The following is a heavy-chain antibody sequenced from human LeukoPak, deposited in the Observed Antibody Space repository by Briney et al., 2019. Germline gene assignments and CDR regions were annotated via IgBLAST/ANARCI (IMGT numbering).Heavy chain of an antibody. CDR2: ISRSGSTP. Sequence: GGSLRLSCEGSGFTFSSYDLSWVRQAQGKGLEWVAAISRSGSTPYYAASVKGRFTVSRDNSKNTLFLQMNSLRAEDTAVYYCATRLRYFDWSDPFFYYWGQGTLVTVSS. J-gene: IGHJ4*02. D-gene: IGHD3-9*01. CDR3: ATRLRYFDWSDPFFYY. V-gene: IGHV3-23*01. CDR1: GFTFSSYD.